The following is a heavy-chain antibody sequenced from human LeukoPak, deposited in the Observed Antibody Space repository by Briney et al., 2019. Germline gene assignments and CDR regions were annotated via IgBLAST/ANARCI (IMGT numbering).Heavy chain of an antibody. CDR1: GFTFSTYA. Sequence: GGSLRLSCAASGFTFSTYALHWVRQAPGKGLEWVAVISYDGSSKYYTDSVKGRFTISRDDSKNTLYLQMNSLRAEDTALYYCGKDVLAGGLDVWGQGTTVTVSS. V-gene: IGHV3-30-3*02. J-gene: IGHJ6*02. CDR3: GKDVLAGGLDV. CDR2: ISYDGSSK.